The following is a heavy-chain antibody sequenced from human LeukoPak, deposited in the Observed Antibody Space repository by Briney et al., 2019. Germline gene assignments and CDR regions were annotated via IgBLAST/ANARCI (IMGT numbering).Heavy chain of an antibody. CDR3: ARAKMGYCSSTSCHGIDY. Sequence: PGGSLRLSCAASGFTFSSYEMTWVRQAPGKGLEWVSYISSSGSTIYYADSVKGRFTISRDNAKNSLYLQMNSLRAEDTAVYYCARAKMGYCSSTSCHGIDYWGQGTLVTVSS. CDR2: ISSSGSTI. V-gene: IGHV3-48*03. J-gene: IGHJ4*02. CDR1: GFTFSSYE. D-gene: IGHD2-2*01.